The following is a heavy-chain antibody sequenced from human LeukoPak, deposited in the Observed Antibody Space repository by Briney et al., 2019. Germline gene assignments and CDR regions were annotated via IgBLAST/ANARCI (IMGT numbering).Heavy chain of an antibody. CDR1: GFTFSSYG. V-gene: IGHV3-23*01. J-gene: IGHJ6*02. CDR3: ARDFYSDSRGYVDYYGMDV. Sequence: GGSLRLSCAASGFTFSSYGLSWVRQTPGKGLEWVSFIRADGGATFYSDSVKGRFTISRDNSKNTLYLQMNSLRAEDTAVYYCARDFYSDSRGYVDYYGMDVWGQGTTVTVSS. CDR2: IRADGGAT. D-gene: IGHD3-22*01.